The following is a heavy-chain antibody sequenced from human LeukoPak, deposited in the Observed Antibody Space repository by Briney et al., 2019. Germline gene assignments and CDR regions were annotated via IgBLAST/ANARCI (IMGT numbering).Heavy chain of an antibody. V-gene: IGHV4-34*01. CDR1: GGSISSYY. CDR3: ASTMVRGVTAPKNFDY. J-gene: IGHJ4*02. D-gene: IGHD3-10*01. Sequence: SETLSLTCTVSGGSISSYYWSWIRQPPGKGLEWIGEINHSGSTNYNPSLESRVTISVDTSKNQFSLKLSSVTAADTAVYYCASTMVRGVTAPKNFDYWGQGTLVTVSS. CDR2: INHSGST.